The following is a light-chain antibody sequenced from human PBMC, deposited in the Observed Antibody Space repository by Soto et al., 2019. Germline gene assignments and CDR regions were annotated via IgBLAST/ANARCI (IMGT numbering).Light chain of an antibody. Sequence: DIQLTQSPSFLSASVGDRVTITCRATQGISYYLAWYQQKPGKAPKVLIYYASTLQRGVPSSFSGRGSGTEFTLTIRSLQPEDFATYYCQQLNSYPLTFGGGTKVEIK. CDR2: YAS. V-gene: IGKV1-9*01. J-gene: IGKJ4*01. CDR3: QQLNSYPLT. CDR1: QGISYY.